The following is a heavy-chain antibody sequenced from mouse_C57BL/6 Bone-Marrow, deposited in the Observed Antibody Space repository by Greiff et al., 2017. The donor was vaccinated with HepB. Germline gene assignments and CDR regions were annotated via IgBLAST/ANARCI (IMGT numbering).Heavy chain of an antibody. D-gene: IGHD2-10*02. V-gene: IGHV5-9-1*02. CDR2: ISSGGDYI. CDR3: TRGMYDLDGAMDY. J-gene: IGHJ4*01. CDR1: GFTFSSYA. Sequence: DVKLQESGEGLVKPGGSLKLSCAASGFTFSSYAMSWVRQTPEKRLEWVAYISSGGDYIYYADTVKGRFTISRDNARNTLYLQMSSLKSEDTAMYYCTRGMYDLDGAMDYWGQGTSVTVSS.